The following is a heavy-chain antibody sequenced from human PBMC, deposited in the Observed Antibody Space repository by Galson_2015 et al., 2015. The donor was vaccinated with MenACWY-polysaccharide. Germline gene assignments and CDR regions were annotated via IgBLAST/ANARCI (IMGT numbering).Heavy chain of an antibody. Sequence: SLRLSCAASGFTFSDYYMSWIRQAPGKGLEWVSYIGTSETTIYYADSVKGRFTISRDNAKNSLYLQMNSLRADDTAVYYCARSTQVVLFDNWGQETLVTVSS. J-gene: IGHJ4*02. CDR2: IGTSETTI. V-gene: IGHV3-11*01. D-gene: IGHD6-6*01. CDR1: GFTFSDYY. CDR3: ARSTQVVLFDN.